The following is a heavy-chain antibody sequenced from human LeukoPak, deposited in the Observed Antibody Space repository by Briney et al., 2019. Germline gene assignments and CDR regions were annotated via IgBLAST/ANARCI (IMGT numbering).Heavy chain of an antibody. J-gene: IGHJ6*03. CDR2: ISGSGRTI. Sequence: GGSLRLSCAASGFTFRSYSMNWVRQAPGKGLEWVSYISGSGRTIYYADSVRGRFTISRDDAKNSLYLQMNSLRAEDTAVYFCARPEIPEGVLWYYYMDVWGKGTTVTVSS. CDR1: GFTFRSYS. CDR3: ARPEIPEGVLWYYYMDV. V-gene: IGHV3-48*01. D-gene: IGHD2-8*02.